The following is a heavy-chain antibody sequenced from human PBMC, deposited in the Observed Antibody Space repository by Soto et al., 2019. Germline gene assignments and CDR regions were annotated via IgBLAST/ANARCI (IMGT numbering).Heavy chain of an antibody. V-gene: IGHV4-34*01. CDR3: ARGSHYGSGSPFDY. J-gene: IGHJ4*02. D-gene: IGHD3-10*01. CDR2: INHSGST. CDR1: GGSFSGYY. Sequence: SETLSLTCAVYGGSFSGYYWSWIRQPPGKGLEWIGEINHSGSTNYNPSLKSLVTISVDTSKNQFSLKLSSVTAADTAVYYCARGSHYGSGSPFDYWGQGTLVTVSS.